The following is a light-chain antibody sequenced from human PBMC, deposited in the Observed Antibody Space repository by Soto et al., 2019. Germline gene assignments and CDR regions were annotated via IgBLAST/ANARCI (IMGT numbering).Light chain of an antibody. J-gene: IGLJ1*01. CDR1: SSDVGSYNR. V-gene: IGLV2-18*02. CDR2: DVS. Sequence: QSALTQPPSVSGSPGQSVAISCPGTSSDVGSYNRVSWYQQPPGTAPKLVIYDVSNRPSGVPDRFSGSKSGNTASLTISVLQAEDEADYYCSSFTSTSTYVFGTGSKLTVL. CDR3: SSFTSTSTYV.